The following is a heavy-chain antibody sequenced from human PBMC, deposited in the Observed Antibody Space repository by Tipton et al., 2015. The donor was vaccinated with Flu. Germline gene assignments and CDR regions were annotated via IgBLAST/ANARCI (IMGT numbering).Heavy chain of an antibody. D-gene: IGHD4-23*01. J-gene: IGHJ4*02. CDR3: ARESYGGNSGSFDY. CDR1: GFTVSSNY. Sequence: SLRLSCAASGFTVSSNYMSWVRQAPGKGLEWVSVIYSGGSTYYADSVKGRFTISSDNSKNTLYLQINSLRAEDTAVYYCARESYGGNSGSFDYWGQGTLVNGSS. V-gene: IGHV3-53*01. CDR2: IYSGGST.